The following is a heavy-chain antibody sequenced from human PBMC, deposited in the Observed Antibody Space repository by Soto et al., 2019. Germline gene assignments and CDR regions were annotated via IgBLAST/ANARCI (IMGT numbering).Heavy chain of an antibody. V-gene: IGHV3-23*01. CDR1: GFTFSSYA. Sequence: GESLKISCAASGFTFSSYAMSWVRQAPGKGLEWVSAISGSGGSTYYADSVKGRFTISRDNSKNTLYLQRNSLRAEDTAVYYCAKSERRAFDIWGQGTMVTVSS. CDR3: AKSERRAFDI. CDR2: ISGSGGST. J-gene: IGHJ3*02.